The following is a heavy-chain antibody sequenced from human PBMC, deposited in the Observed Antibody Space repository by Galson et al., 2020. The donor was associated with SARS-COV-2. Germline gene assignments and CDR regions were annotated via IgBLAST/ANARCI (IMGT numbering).Heavy chain of an antibody. J-gene: IGHJ4*02. D-gene: IGHD3-22*01. V-gene: IGHV1-18*01. Sequence: ASVKVSCKASGYTFTSYGISWVRQAPGQGLEWMGWISAYNGNTNYAQKLQGRVTMTTDTSTSTAYMELRSLRSDDTAVYYCAIRPGSYYYDSSGPIEADYWGQGTLVTVSS. CDR3: AIRPGSYYYDSSGPIEADY. CDR1: GYTFTSYG. CDR2: ISAYNGNT.